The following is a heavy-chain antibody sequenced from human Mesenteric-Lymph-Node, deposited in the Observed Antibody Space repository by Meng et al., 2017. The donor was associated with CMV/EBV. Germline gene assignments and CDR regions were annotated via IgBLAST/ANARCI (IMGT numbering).Heavy chain of an antibody. J-gene: IGHJ4*02. Sequence: SLKISCAASGFTFDDYAMHWVRQAPGKGLEWVSGISWNSGSIGYADSVKGRFTISRDSAKNSLYLQLEDLRVDDTAVYYCARDNDFTNSYWGQGTLVTVSS. CDR2: ISWNSGSI. CDR1: GFTFDDYA. CDR3: ARDNDFTNSY. D-gene: IGHD2-8*01. V-gene: IGHV3-9*01.